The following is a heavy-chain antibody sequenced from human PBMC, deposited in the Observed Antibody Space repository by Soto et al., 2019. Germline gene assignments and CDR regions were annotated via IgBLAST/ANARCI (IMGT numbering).Heavy chain of an antibody. D-gene: IGHD6-19*01. CDR1: GFSFSSYS. Sequence: EVQLVESGGGLVKPGGSLRLSCAASGFSFSSYSMNWVRQAPGKGLEWVSSISIRSSCIYYADSVKGRFTISRDNAKNSLYLQMNSLRAEDTAVYYCARDRASSGWYGRDFDYWGQGTLVTVSS. J-gene: IGHJ4*02. CDR3: ARDRASSGWYGRDFDY. V-gene: IGHV3-21*01. CDR2: ISIRSSCI.